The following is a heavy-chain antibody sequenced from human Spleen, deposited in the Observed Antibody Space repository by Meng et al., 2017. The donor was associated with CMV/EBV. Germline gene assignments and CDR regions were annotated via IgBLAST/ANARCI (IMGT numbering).Heavy chain of an antibody. CDR1: GFTFSSHW. CDR3: ARDLSDSHGPTNNFDH. V-gene: IGHV3-74*01. CDR2: INSDGSST. J-gene: IGHJ4*02. D-gene: IGHD5-18*01. Sequence: GGSLRLSCAASGFTFSSHWMHWVRQAPGKGLVWVSRINSDGSSTTYAHSVKGRFTISRDNAKNTLYLQMNSLRAEDAVVYYCARDLSDSHGPTNNFDHWGQGTLVTVSS.